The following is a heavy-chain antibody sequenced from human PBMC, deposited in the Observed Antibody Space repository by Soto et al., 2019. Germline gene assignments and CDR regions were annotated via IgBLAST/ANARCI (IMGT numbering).Heavy chain of an antibody. CDR3: ARDLTPPDY. CDR1: GYSLTSYG. CDR2: ISAYNGNT. V-gene: IGHV1-18*01. J-gene: IGHJ4*02. Sequence: TSVKVSCKASGYSLTSYGMSWVRQAPGQGLEWMGWISAYNGNTNYAQKLQGRVTMTTDTSTSTAYMELRSLRSDDTAVYYCARDLTPPDYWGQGTLVTVSS.